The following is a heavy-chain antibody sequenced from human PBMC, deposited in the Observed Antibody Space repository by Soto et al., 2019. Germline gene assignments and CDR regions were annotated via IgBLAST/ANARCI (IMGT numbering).Heavy chain of an antibody. CDR1: GFTFSSYD. CDR3: ARGGGYSGYDLYY. D-gene: IGHD5-12*01. Sequence: QVQLVESGGGVVQPGRSLRLSCAASGFTFSSYDMHWVRQAPGKGLEWVAVIWYDGSNKYYADSVKGRFTISRDNSKNTLYLQMNSLRAEDTAVYYCARGGGYSGYDLYYWGQGTLVTVSS. CDR2: IWYDGSNK. J-gene: IGHJ4*02. V-gene: IGHV3-33*01.